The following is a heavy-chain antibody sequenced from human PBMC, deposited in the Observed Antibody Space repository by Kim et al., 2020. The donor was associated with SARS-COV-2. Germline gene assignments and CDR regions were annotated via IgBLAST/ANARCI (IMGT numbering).Heavy chain of an antibody. J-gene: IGHJ4*02. V-gene: IGHV4-34*01. Sequence: SETLSLTCAVYGGSFSGYYWSWIRQPPGKGLEWIGEINHSGSTNYNPSLKSRVTISVDTSKNQFSLKLSSVTAADTAVYYCARAPIYYYDSSGYHDYWGQGTLVTVSS. CDR1: GGSFSGYY. D-gene: IGHD3-22*01. CDR2: INHSGST. CDR3: ARAPIYYYDSSGYHDY.